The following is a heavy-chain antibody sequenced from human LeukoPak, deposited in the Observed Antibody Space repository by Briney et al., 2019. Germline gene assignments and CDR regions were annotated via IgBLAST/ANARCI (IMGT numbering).Heavy chain of an antibody. D-gene: IGHD3-16*01. Sequence: PSETLSLTCAVSGGSISSSNWWSWVRQPPGKGLEWIGEIYHIGTTKYNTSLKSRVTISVDTSKNQFSLKLNSVTAADTAVYYCARDHPQGGYYYYYYMDVWGKGTTVTVSS. CDR2: IYHIGTT. CDR3: ARDHPQGGYYYYYYMDV. V-gene: IGHV4-4*02. CDR1: GGSISSSNW. J-gene: IGHJ6*03.